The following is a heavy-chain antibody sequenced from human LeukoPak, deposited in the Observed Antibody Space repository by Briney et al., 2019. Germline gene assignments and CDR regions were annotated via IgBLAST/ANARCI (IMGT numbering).Heavy chain of an antibody. V-gene: IGHV3-30*02. D-gene: IGHD3-3*01. CDR3: AKGHDFWSGPNYFDY. CDR2: IRYDGSNK. J-gene: IGHJ4*02. Sequence: GGSLRLSCVAAGFTFSTYGMQWVRQAPGKGLEWVAFIRYDGSNKYYADSVKGRFTISRDNSKNTLHLQMNSLRAEDTAVYYCAKGHDFWSGPNYFDYWGQGTLVTVSS. CDR1: GFTFSTYG.